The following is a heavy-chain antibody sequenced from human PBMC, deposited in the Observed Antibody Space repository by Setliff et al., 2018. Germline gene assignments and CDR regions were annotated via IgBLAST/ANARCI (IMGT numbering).Heavy chain of an antibody. V-gene: IGHV4-59*11. CDR3: AGRPQNTPMGPCDY. CDR2: RHDNGER. Sequence: SETLSLTCTVSGGSISRHYWSWFRQAPGKGLEWIGYRHDNGERDYNPSLGSRVTISVDTSKNQFSLMLTSVTAADTAIYYCAGRPQNTPMGPCDYWGQGTLVTVSS. J-gene: IGHJ4*02. CDR1: GGSISRHY. D-gene: IGHD5-18*01.